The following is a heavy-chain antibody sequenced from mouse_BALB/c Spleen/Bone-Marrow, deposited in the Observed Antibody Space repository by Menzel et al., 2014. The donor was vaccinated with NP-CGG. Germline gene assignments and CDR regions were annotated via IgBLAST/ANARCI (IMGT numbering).Heavy chain of an antibody. J-gene: IGHJ2*01. D-gene: IGHD3-3*01. CDR2: IAPGSGSS. CDR1: GYTFTSYW. Sequence: DLVKPGASVKLPCKASGYTFTSYWINWIKQSPGQGLEWIGRIAPGSGSSYYNEMFKGKATLTVDTSSSTAYIQLSSLSSEDSAVYFCARGGLHYFDYWGQGTTLTVSS. V-gene: IGHV1S41*01. CDR3: ARGGLHYFDY.